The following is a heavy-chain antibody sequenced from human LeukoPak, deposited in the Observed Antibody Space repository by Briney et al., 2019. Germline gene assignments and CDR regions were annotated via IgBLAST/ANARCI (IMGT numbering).Heavy chain of an antibody. V-gene: IGHV1-69*04. CDR2: IIPILGIA. Sequence: ASVKVSCKASGGTFSSYAISWVRQAPGQGLEWMGRIIPILGIANYAQKFQGRVTITADKSTSTAYMELSSLRSEDTAVYYCATTSFFVGPTTIFQNWFDPWGQGTLVTVSS. J-gene: IGHJ5*02. CDR1: GGTFSSYA. CDR3: ATTSFFVGPTTIFQNWFDP. D-gene: IGHD3-3*01.